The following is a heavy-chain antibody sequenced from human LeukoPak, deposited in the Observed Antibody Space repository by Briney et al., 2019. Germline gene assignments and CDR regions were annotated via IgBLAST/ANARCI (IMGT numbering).Heavy chain of an antibody. V-gene: IGHV4-59*01. CDR3: AAMTTVTMYSYFFDS. Sequence: PSETLSLTCTVSGDSMSDYFWTWIRQPPGKGLEWIGHAADSGSTNYNPSLKSRVTISVDSSTNHFSLRLTSVTAADTAIYYCAAMTTVTMYSYFFDSWGQGTLLTVSS. CDR2: AADSGST. D-gene: IGHD4-17*01. CDR1: GDSMSDYF. J-gene: IGHJ4*02.